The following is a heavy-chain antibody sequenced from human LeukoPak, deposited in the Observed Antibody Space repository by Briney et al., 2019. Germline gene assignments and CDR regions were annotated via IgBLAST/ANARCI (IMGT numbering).Heavy chain of an antibody. CDR2: MSYSGST. CDR1: GGSISSYY. J-gene: IGHJ4*02. Sequence: PSETLSLTCTVSGGSISSYYWSWIRQPPGKGLEWVAYMSYSGSTNYNPSLKSRVAISVDTSKNQFSLTLTSVTAADTAVYYCARGGPSPLDYWGQGPLVTVSS. V-gene: IGHV4-59*01. D-gene: IGHD6-6*01. CDR3: ARGGPSPLDY.